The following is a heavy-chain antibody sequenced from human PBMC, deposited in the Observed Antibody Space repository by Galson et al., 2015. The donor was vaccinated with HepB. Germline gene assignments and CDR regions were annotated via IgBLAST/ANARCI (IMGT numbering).Heavy chain of an antibody. V-gene: IGHV4-39*07. CDR1: GGSISSSSYY. CDR3: ARVSTAKPTYYYWYFDL. J-gene: IGHJ2*01. Sequence: SETLSLTCIVSGGSISSSSYYWGWIRRPPGKGLEWIGTIYYSGSTYYNPSLKSRVTISIDTSKNQFSLNLSSVTAADTAAYYCARVSTAKPTYYYWYFDLWGRGPLVTVSS. D-gene: IGHD1-1*01. CDR2: IYYSGST.